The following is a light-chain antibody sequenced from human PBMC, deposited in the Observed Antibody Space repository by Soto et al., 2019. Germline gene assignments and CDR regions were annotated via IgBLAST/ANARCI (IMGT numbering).Light chain of an antibody. Sequence: EIVLTQSPGTLSLSPGERATLSCRASQSVSSSYLAWYQQKPGQAPRLLIYGASSRATGIPDRFSGSGSGTDFTLTISRLEPEDFAVYYCQQYGSSTGYTFGQGTPLEIK. CDR1: QSVSSSY. CDR3: QQYGSSTGYT. V-gene: IGKV3-20*01. CDR2: GAS. J-gene: IGKJ2*01.